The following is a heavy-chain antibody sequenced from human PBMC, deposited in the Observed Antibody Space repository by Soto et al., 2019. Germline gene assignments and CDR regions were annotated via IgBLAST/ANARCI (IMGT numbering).Heavy chain of an antibody. J-gene: IGHJ4*02. Sequence: QVQLLQSGAEVKKPGASVKVSCKASGYTFTGYYIHWVRQAPGQGLEWMGWMNPNNGDTNYAQKFQGRVTMTRDTSTSTAYMELSSLRFDDTAVYYCARHSGYDYVFDYWGQGTLVTVSS. CDR3: ARHSGYDYVFDY. CDR2: MNPNNGDT. CDR1: GYTFTGYY. V-gene: IGHV1-2*02. D-gene: IGHD5-12*01.